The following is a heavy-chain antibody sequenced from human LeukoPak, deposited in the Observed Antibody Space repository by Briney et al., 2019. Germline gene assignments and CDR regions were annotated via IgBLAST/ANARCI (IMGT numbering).Heavy chain of an antibody. CDR3: AKGSRSNGYYIDC. Sequence: GGSLRLSCAASGFTFSDYAMTWVRQAPGKGLEWVSGISGSGGTTYYADSVKGRFTISSDNSKNTGYLQLNSLRAEDTAVYYCAKGSRSNGYYIDCWGQGTLVTVSS. CDR1: GFTFSDYA. J-gene: IGHJ4*02. CDR2: ISGSGGTT. D-gene: IGHD6-6*01. V-gene: IGHV3-23*01.